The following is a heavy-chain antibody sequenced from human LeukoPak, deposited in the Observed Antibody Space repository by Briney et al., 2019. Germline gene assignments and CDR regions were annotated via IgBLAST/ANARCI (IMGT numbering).Heavy chain of an antibody. CDR2: IFPGDSDT. CDR3: ARERAFDI. CDR1: GYTFTSSW. Sequence: GESLKISCKGSGYTFTSSWIGWVRQMPGKGLEWMGIIFPGDSDTKYSPSFQGQVTISVDKSISTAYLQWSSLKASDTAMYYCARERAFDIWGQGTMVTVSS. V-gene: IGHV5-51*01. J-gene: IGHJ3*02.